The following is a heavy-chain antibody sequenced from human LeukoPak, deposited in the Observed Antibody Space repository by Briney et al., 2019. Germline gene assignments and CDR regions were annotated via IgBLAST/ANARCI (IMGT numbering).Heavy chain of an antibody. V-gene: IGHV1-2*02. Sequence: ASVKVSCKASGYTFTGYYMHWVRQAPGQGLEWMGWINPNSGGTSYAQKFQGRVTMTRDTSISTAYMELSRLRSDDTAVYYCARDQRDDSSDLDYWGQGTLVTVSS. CDR3: ARDQRDDSSDLDY. J-gene: IGHJ4*02. CDR2: INPNSGGT. CDR1: GYTFTGYY. D-gene: IGHD3-22*01.